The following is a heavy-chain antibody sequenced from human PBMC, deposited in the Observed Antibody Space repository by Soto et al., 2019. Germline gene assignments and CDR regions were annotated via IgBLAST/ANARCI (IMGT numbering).Heavy chain of an antibody. V-gene: IGHV3-23*01. CDR3: AKDLSVTTFLRYYYYGRDV. CDR1: GFTFSSYA. D-gene: IGHD3-16*01. CDR2: ISGSGGST. Sequence: GGSLRLSCAASGFTFSSYAMSWVRQAPGKGLEWVSAISGSGGSTYYADSVKGRFTISRDNSKNTLYLQMNSLRAEDTAVYYCAKDLSVTTFLRYYYYGRDVGGQGTTVTVSS. J-gene: IGHJ6*02.